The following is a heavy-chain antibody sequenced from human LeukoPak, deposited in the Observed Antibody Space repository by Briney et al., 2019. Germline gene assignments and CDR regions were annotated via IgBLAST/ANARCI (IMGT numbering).Heavy chain of an antibody. CDR3: AREYYDSSGYYYVNWYFDL. V-gene: IGHV4-4*07. D-gene: IGHD3-22*01. Sequence: SETLSLTCTVSGGSISSYYWSWIRQPAGKGLEWIGRIYTSGSTNYNPSLKSRVTMSVDTSKNQFSLKLSSVTAADTAVYYCAREYYDSSGYYYVNWYFDLWGRGTLVTVSS. J-gene: IGHJ2*01. CDR1: GGSISSYY. CDR2: IYTSGST.